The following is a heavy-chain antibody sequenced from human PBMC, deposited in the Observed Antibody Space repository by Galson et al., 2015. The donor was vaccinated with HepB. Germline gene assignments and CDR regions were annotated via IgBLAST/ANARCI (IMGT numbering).Heavy chain of an antibody. D-gene: IGHD3-22*01. J-gene: IGHJ4*02. Sequence: SLRLSCAASGFTFSSYAMHWVRQAPGKGLEWVAVISDDESNKYYADSVKGRFTITRDNSKNTLYLQINSLRAEDTAVYYCARDRAYYDSSGAFDYWGQGTLVTVSS. CDR1: GFTFSSYA. CDR2: ISDDESNK. CDR3: ARDRAYYDSSGAFDY. V-gene: IGHV3-30*14.